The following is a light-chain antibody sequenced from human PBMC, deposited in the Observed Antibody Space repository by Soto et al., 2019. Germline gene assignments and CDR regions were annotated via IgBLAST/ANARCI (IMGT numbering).Light chain of an antibody. J-gene: IGKJ2*01. CDR2: DAS. Sequence: EIVLTQSPATLSLSPGERATLSCRASQSVSSYLAWYQQKPGQAPSLLIYDASNRATGIPARFSGSGSGTDFALTISSLEPEDFEVYYCQQRSNWPPYTFGQGTKLEIK. CDR3: QQRSNWPPYT. V-gene: IGKV3-11*01. CDR1: QSVSSY.